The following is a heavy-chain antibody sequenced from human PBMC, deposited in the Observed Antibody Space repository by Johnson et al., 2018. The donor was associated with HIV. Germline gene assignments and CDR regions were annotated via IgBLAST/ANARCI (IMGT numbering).Heavy chain of an antibody. CDR2: IKEDGSEK. CDR1: GFSFSSNW. J-gene: IGHJ3*02. Sequence: VQLVESGGGLVQPGGSLRLSCAASGFSFSSNWMSWVRQAPGKGLEWVANIKEDGSEKYYVDSVKGRFTISRDNAKNSLYLQMNSLRAEDTAVYYCAREGAWELRPGAFDIWGRGTIVTVSS. CDR3: AREGAWELRPGAFDI. V-gene: IGHV3-7*01. D-gene: IGHD1-26*01.